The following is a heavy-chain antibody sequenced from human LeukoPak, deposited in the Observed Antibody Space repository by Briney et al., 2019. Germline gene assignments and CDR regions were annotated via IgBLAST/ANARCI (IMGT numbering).Heavy chain of an antibody. CDR2: FSPYNGHT. J-gene: IGHJ4*02. Sequence: ASVKVSCKASAYTFTSYGINWVRQAPGQGLEWLGWFSPYNGHTNYAQNLQGRVTMTTDTSTNTAYMELRSLRSDDTAVYYCARGSKWLGLDYWGQGTLVTVSS. D-gene: IGHD6-19*01. CDR3: ARGSKWLGLDY. CDR1: AYTFTSYG. V-gene: IGHV1-18*01.